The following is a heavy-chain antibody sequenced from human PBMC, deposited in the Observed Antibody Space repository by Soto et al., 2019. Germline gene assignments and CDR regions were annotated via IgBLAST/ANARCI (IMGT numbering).Heavy chain of an antibody. CDR3: ARTFAPRDENNFYFYMDL. J-gene: IGHJ6*03. CDR1: GGSISSSSYF. V-gene: IGHV4-39*01. Sequence: SETLSLTCTVSGGSISSSSYFWGWIRQSPGRGLEWIGSIIYSGSTHYNPSLKSRVTVSVDTSRNQFSLKMNSVTAADTAVYYCARTFAPRDENNFYFYMDLWGKGTTVTVS. CDR2: IIYSGST.